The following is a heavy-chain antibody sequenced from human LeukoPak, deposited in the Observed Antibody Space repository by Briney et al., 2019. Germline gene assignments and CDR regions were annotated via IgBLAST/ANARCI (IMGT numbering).Heavy chain of an antibody. D-gene: IGHD3-3*01. V-gene: IGHV3-7*05. CDR2: IKQDGSEK. Sequence: GGSLRLSCAASRFTFSDYWMSWVRQAPGKGLEWVANIKQDGSEKYYVDPVKGRFTISRDNAKDSLYLQMNSLRAEDTAVYYCARVIRSYFDYWGQGTLVTVSS. CDR1: RFTFSDYW. CDR3: ARVIRSYFDY. J-gene: IGHJ4*02.